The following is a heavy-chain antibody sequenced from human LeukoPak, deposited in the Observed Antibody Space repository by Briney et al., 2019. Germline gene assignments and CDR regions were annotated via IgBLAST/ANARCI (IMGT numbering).Heavy chain of an antibody. J-gene: IGHJ4*02. CDR3: ARAQPNYDSSGYYYAEPEYYFDY. CDR2: IKQDGSEK. CDR1: GFTFSRYW. Sequence: GGSLRLSCAASGFTFSRYWMSWVRQAPGKGLEWVANIKQDGSEKYYVDSVKGRFTISRDNAKNSLYLQMNSLRAEDTAVYYCARAQPNYDSSGYYYAEPEYYFDYWGQGTLVTVSS. D-gene: IGHD3-22*01. V-gene: IGHV3-7*01.